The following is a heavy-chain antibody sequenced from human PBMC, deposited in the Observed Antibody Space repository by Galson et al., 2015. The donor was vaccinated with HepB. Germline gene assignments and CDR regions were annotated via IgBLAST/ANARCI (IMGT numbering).Heavy chain of an antibody. CDR1: GGSISSSSYY. CDR2: IYYSGNT. CDR3: ARVVNYDILTGFSY. D-gene: IGHD3-9*01. V-gene: IGHV4-39*07. J-gene: IGHJ4*02. Sequence: ETLSLTCTVSGGSISSSSYYWGWIRQPPGKGLEWIGSIYYSGNTFYSPSLMSRVTMSVDTSENQFSLSLRSVTAADTGIYYCARVVNYDILTGFSYWGQGALVTVSS.